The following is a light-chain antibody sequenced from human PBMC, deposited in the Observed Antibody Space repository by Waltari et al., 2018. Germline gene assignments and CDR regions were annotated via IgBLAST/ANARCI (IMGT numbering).Light chain of an antibody. Sequence: EIVMTQSPATLSVSPGERATLSCRASQGISDNLAWYQQKPGQAPRILICGAFTSATVNPARFSGSGSGTEFTLTISSLQSEDSAVYYCQQYNRWPPITFGQGTRLEI. J-gene: IGKJ5*01. CDR1: QGISDN. V-gene: IGKV3-15*01. CDR2: GAF. CDR3: QQYNRWPPIT.